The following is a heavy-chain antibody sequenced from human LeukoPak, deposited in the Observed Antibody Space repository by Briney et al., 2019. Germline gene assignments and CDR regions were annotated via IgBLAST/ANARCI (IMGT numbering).Heavy chain of an antibody. J-gene: IGHJ4*02. D-gene: IGHD6-19*01. Sequence: ASMKVSCKASGGTFSSYAISWVRQAPGQGLEWMGRIIPIFGTANYAQKFQGRVTITTDESTSTAYMELSSLRSEDTAVYYCAREEYRYSSGWYFHFDYWGQGTLVTVSS. CDR1: GGTFSSYA. CDR2: IIPIFGTA. V-gene: IGHV1-69*05. CDR3: AREEYRYSSGWYFHFDY.